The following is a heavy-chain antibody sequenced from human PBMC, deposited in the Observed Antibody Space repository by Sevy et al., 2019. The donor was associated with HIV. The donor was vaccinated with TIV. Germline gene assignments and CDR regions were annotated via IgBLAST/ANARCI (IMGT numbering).Heavy chain of an antibody. CDR2: ISAYNGNT. CDR3: ARDLYYYGSGSYYPDAFDI. CDR1: GYTFTSYG. Sequence: ASVKVSCKASGYTFTSYGISWVRQAPGQGLEWMGWISAYNGNTNYAQKLQGRVTMTTDTSTSTAYMELRSLRSDDTAVYYCARDLYYYGSGSYYPDAFDIWGQVTMVTVSS. V-gene: IGHV1-18*01. D-gene: IGHD3-10*01. J-gene: IGHJ3*02.